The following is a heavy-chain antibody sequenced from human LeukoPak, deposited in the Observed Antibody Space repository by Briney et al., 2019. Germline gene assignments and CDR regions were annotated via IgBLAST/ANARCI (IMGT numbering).Heavy chain of an antibody. D-gene: IGHD2-2*01. CDR1: GGTFSSYA. CDR2: IIPIFGTA. CDR3: ARVDLDCSSTSCYPTDAFDI. J-gene: IGHJ3*02. V-gene: IGHV1-69*13. Sequence: ASVKVSCKASGGTFSSYAISWVRQAPGQGLEWMGGIIPIFGTANYAQKFQGRVTITADESTSTAYMELSSLRSEDTAVYYCARVDLDCSSTSCYPTDAFDIWGQGTMVTVSS.